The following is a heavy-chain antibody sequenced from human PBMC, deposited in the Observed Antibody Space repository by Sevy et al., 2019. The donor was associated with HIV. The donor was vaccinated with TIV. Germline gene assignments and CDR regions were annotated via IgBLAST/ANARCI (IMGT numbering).Heavy chain of an antibody. CDR3: ARGKSGYGYALNY. CDR2: IHSDDTT. CDR1: GFTVNSNY. Sequence: GGSLRLSCAASGFTVNSNYMTWVRQAPGKGLEGVSVIHSDDTTYHADSVKDRFTISRDNFNNTLYLDMSSLRSEDTAVYYCARGKSGYGYALNYWGQGTLVTVSS. V-gene: IGHV3-66*01. J-gene: IGHJ4*02. D-gene: IGHD5-18*01.